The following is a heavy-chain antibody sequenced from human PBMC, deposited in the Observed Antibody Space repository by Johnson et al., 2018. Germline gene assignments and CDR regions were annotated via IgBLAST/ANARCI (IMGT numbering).Heavy chain of an antibody. CDR3: ARAKSWGIQLYDYYYGMDV. J-gene: IGHJ6*02. CDR1: GFTFSDYY. CDR2: ISWNSGSI. D-gene: IGHD5-18*01. V-gene: IGHV3-11*04. Sequence: QVQPVESGGGLVKPGGSXRLSCAASGFTFSDYYMRWIRQAPGKGLEWVSGISWNSGSIGSAAPVRGRFTISRDNSKNTLYLQMNSLRAEDTGVYYCARAKSWGIQLYDYYYGMDVWGQGTTVTVSS.